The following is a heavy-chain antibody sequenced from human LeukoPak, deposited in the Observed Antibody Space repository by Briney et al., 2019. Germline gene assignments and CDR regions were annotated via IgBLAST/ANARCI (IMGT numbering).Heavy chain of an antibody. J-gene: IGHJ3*02. CDR3: ARDKMADAFDI. V-gene: IGHV1-69*05. D-gene: IGHD5-24*01. CDR1: GGTFSSYA. Sequence: ASVKVSCKXSGGTFSSYAISWVRQAPGQGLERMGGIIPIFGTANYAQKFQGRVTITTDESTSTAYMELSSLRSEDTAVYYCARDKMADAFDIWGQGTMVTVSS. CDR2: IIPIFGTA.